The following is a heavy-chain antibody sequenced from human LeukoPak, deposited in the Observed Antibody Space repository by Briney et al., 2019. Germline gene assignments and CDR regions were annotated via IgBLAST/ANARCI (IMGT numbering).Heavy chain of an antibody. J-gene: IGHJ4*02. Sequence: GASVKVSCKASGYTFTSYYMHWVRQAPGQGLGWMGIINPSGGTASYAQKFQVRVTMTRDTSTSTIYMELSSLRSEDTAVYYCARSLTGYYDSSGFWGQGTLVTVSS. V-gene: IGHV1-46*01. D-gene: IGHD3-22*01. CDR2: INPSGGTA. CDR3: ARSLTGYYDSSGF. CDR1: GYTFTSYY.